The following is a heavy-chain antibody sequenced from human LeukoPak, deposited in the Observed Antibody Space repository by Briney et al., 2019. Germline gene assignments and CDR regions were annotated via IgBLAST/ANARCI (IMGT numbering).Heavy chain of an antibody. J-gene: IGHJ4*02. CDR3: AKGGGSFDY. CDR2: IYYSVTT. Sequence: SETLSLTCAVSDASVSRFYWSWIRQPPGKGLEWIGYIYYSVTTSYNPSLKSRVTISVDASKNQFSLKLSSVTAADTAVYYCAKGGGSFDYWGQGTLVTVSS. V-gene: IGHV4-59*02. CDR1: DASVSRFY. D-gene: IGHD2-15*01.